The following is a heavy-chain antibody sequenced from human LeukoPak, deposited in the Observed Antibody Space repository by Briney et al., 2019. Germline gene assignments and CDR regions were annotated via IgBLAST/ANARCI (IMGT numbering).Heavy chain of an antibody. Sequence: ASVKVSCKASGYTFTGYYIHWVRQAAGQGLEWMGWINPNSGGTNYAQKFQGRVTMTRDTSISTAYMELSRLRSDDTAVYYCARGAPPYYYYYYMDVWGKGTTVTISS. J-gene: IGHJ6*03. CDR3: ARGAPPYYYYYYMDV. CDR1: GYTFTGYY. V-gene: IGHV1-2*02. CDR2: INPNSGGT.